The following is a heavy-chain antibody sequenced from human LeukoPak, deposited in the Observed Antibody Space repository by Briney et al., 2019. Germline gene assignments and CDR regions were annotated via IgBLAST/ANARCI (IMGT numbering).Heavy chain of an antibody. CDR2: ISAYNGNT. D-gene: IGHD3-22*01. CDR1: GYTFTSYA. CDR3: AHNYYDSSGYYYVWDY. Sequence: ASVKVSCKASGYTFTSYAMNWVRQAPGQGLEWMGWISAYNGNTNYAQKLQGRVTMTTDTSTSTAYMELRSLRSDDTAVYYCAHNYYDSSGYYYVWDYWGQGTLVTVSS. V-gene: IGHV1-18*01. J-gene: IGHJ4*02.